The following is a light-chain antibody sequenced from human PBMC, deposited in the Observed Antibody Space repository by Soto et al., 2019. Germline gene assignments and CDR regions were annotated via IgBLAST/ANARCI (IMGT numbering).Light chain of an antibody. CDR3: QHYGSSPFT. V-gene: IGKV3-20*01. CDR2: DSS. CDR1: QSVTSTF. J-gene: IGKJ3*01. Sequence: EIVLTQSPGTLSLSPGERATLSCRASQSVTSTFLAWYQQTPGQAPRLLIYDSSSRSTGIPDRFSGSGSATDFTLTISILAPEDFAVYYCQHYGSSPFTFGAGTKVYIK.